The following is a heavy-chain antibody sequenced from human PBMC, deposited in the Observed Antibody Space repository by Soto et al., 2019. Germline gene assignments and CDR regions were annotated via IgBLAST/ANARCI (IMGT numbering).Heavy chain of an antibody. Sequence: TSETLSLTCTVSGGSISSSIYYWGWIRQPPGKGLEWIGSIYYSGSTYYNPSLKSRVTISVDTSKNQFSLKLSSVTAADTAVYYCARGSSYYDILTGQYYYYYYGMDVWGQGTTVTVSS. CDR2: IYYSGST. D-gene: IGHD3-9*01. J-gene: IGHJ6*02. CDR1: GGSISSSIYY. CDR3: ARGSSYYDILTGQYYYYYYGMDV. V-gene: IGHV4-39*01.